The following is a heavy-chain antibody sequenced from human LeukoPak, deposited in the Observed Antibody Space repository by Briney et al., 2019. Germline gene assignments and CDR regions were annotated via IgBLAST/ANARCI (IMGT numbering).Heavy chain of an antibody. D-gene: IGHD6-19*01. CDR1: GGTFSSYA. CDR3: ARDPRPSGIPGAGIDCFDP. CDR2: IIPIFGTA. Sequence: GASVKVSCKASGGTFSSYAISWVRQAPGQGLEWMGGIIPIFGTANYAQKFQGRVTITADESTSTAYMELSSLRSEDTAVYYCARDPRPSGIPGAGIDCFDPWGQGTLVPVSS. V-gene: IGHV1-69*13. J-gene: IGHJ5*02.